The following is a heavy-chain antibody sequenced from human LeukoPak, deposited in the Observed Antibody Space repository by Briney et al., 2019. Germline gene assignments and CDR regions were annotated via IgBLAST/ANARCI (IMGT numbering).Heavy chain of an antibody. V-gene: IGHV4-34*01. CDR2: INHRGST. CDR3: VSSGSDDY. D-gene: IGHD3-10*01. Sequence: SETLSLTCAVYGGSFSGYYWSWIRQPPGKGLEWIGEINHRGSTNYNPSLKSRATISVDTSKNQFSLQLSSVAAADPAVYYCVSSGSDDYWGQGTLVTVSS. J-gene: IGHJ4*02. CDR1: GGSFSGYY.